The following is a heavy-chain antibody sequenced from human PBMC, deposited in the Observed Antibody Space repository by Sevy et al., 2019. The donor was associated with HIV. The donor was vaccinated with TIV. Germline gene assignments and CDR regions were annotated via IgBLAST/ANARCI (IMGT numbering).Heavy chain of an antibody. CDR2: ISYDGSNK. J-gene: IGHJ6*02. D-gene: IGHD3-9*01. CDR1: GFTFSSYA. CDR3: ARDRGSWPGSVGWTRDYFDWLGDYYGMDV. V-gene: IGHV3-30*04. Sequence: GGSLRLSCAASGFTFSSYAMHWVRQAPGKGLEWVAVISYDGSNKYYADSVKGRFTISRDNSKNTLYLQMNSLRAEDTAVYYCARDRGSWPGSVGWTRDYFDWLGDYYGMDVWGQGTTVTVSS.